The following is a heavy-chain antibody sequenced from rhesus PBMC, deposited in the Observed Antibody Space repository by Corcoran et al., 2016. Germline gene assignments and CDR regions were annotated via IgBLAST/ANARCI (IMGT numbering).Heavy chain of an antibody. V-gene: IGHV4-147*01. CDR2: IYGGRNTT. Sequence: QVQLQESGPGLVKPSETLSLTCAVSGGPITNNYWIWIRQSPGKGLEWIGYIYGGRNTTSYNPSLKRRVIISTDTSKKQFSLKLTSVSVEDTAVYYCTNSSWYNRFDVWGPGVLLIVSS. CDR3: TNSSWYNRFDV. D-gene: IGHD5-12*01. CDR1: GGPITNNY. J-gene: IGHJ5-1*01.